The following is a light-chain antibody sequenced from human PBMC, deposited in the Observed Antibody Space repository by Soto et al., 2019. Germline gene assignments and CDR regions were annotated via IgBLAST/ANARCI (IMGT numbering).Light chain of an antibody. CDR2: DAS. CDR3: QQYDSLPPFT. V-gene: IGKV1-33*01. CDR1: QDITNY. Sequence: DIPMTQSPSSLSASVGDRVTITCQASQDITNYLNWYQHKPGKAPKLLIYDASNLETGVPSRFSGSGSGTHFTFTISSLQPEDIATYYCQQYDSLPPFTFGPGTKVDIK. J-gene: IGKJ3*01.